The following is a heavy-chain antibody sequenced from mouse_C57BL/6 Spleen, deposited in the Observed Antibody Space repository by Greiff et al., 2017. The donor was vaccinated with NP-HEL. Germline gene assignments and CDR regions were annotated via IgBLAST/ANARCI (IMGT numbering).Heavy chain of an antibody. Sequence: QVQLQQPGAELVRPGSSVKLSCKASGYTFTSYWMHWVKQRPIQGLEWIGNIDPSDSETHYNQKFKDKATLTVDKSSSTAYMQLSSLTSEDSAFYDSARGSSYVFDYWGQGTTLTVSS. V-gene: IGHV1-52*01. CDR3: ARGSSYVFDY. J-gene: IGHJ2*01. D-gene: IGHD1-1*01. CDR1: GYTFTSYW. CDR2: IDPSDSET.